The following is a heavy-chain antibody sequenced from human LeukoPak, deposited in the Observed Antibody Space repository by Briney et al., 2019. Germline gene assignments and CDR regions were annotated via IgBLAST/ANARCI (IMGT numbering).Heavy chain of an antibody. CDR2: IYYSGST. J-gene: IGHJ4*02. D-gene: IGHD3-16*02. CDR1: GDTIRRDNYY. Sequence: SETLSLTCTVSGDTIRRDNYYWGWIRQPPGKGLEWIGSIYYSGSTYYNPSLKSRVSISVDPSKSQFSLKLTSVTAADTAVYYCATHPLLDYWGQGSLVTVSS. CDR3: ATHPLLDY. V-gene: IGHV4-39*01.